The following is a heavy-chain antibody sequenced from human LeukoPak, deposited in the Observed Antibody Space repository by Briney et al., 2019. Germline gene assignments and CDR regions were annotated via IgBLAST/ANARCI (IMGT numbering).Heavy chain of an antibody. Sequence: SETLSLTCTVSGGSISSYYWSWIRQPPGKELEWIGYIYYSGSTNYNPSLKGRVTISVDTSKNQFSLKLSSVTAADTAVYYCAKSRDGYNLLNYWGQGTLVTVSS. CDR3: AKSRDGYNLLNY. D-gene: IGHD5-24*01. CDR2: IYYSGST. CDR1: GGSISSYY. J-gene: IGHJ4*02. V-gene: IGHV4-59*01.